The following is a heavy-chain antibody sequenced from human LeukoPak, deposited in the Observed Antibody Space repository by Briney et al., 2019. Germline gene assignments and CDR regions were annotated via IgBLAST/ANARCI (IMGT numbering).Heavy chain of an antibody. Sequence: GGSLRLSCAASGFTFSSYSMNWVRQAPGKGLEWLSYISSTGSTIYYADSVKGRFAISRDNAKNSLYLQMNSLRDEDTAVYYCASSLRTDYWGQGTLVTVSS. D-gene: IGHD3-10*01. CDR2: ISSTGSTI. J-gene: IGHJ4*02. CDR1: GFTFSSYS. CDR3: ASSLRTDY. V-gene: IGHV3-48*02.